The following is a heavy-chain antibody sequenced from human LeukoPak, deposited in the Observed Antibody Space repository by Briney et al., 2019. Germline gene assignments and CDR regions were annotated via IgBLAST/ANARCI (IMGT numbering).Heavy chain of an antibody. CDR2: IYPGDSDT. D-gene: IGHD3-10*01. CDR3: ARPRYYGSDAFDI. J-gene: IGHJ3*02. CDR1: GYSFTSYW. V-gene: IGHV5-51*01. Sequence: GDSLKISCKGSGYSFTSYWIGWLGQMPGKGLEWMEIIYPGDSDTRYSPSFQGQVTISAAKSISTAYLQWSSLKASDSAMYYCARPRYYGSDAFDIWGQGTMVTVSS.